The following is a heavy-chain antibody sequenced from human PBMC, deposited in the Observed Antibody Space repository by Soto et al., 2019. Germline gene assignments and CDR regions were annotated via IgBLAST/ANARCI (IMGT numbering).Heavy chain of an antibody. V-gene: IGHV3-53*01. D-gene: IGHD3-10*01. CDR1: GLTVSSSY. CDR2: IYSGGGK. J-gene: IGHJ6*02. CDR3: ARDDYYGSNMYGMDV. Sequence: GGSLRLSCAASGLTVSSSYMSWVRQAPGKGLEWVSVIYSGGGKFYAESVKGRFTISRDNSKNTLYLQMNSLRAEDTAVYYCARDDYYGSNMYGMDVWGQGTTVTVSS.